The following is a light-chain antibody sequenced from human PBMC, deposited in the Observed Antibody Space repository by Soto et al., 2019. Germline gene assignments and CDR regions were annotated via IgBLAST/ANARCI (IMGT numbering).Light chain of an antibody. CDR2: GAS. V-gene: IGKV3-15*01. Sequence: IVMTQSPATLSVSPGERASLSCRASQSVGSSLAWYQQKPGQAPRLLXYGASTRATGIPARFSGSGSGTEFTLTISSLQSEDFAVYYCQQYNNWPPITFGQGTRLEIK. CDR3: QQYNNWPPIT. CDR1: QSVGSS. J-gene: IGKJ5*01.